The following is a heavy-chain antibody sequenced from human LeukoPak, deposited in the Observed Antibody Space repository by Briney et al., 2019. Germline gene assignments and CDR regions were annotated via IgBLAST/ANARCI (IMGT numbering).Heavy chain of an antibody. CDR1: GGSISSYY. V-gene: IGHV4-59*01. D-gene: IGHD3-10*01. CDR2: IYYSGST. Sequence: SETLSLTCTVSGGSISSYYWSWIRQPPGKGLEWIGCIYYSGSTNYNPSFKSRVTISVDTSKNQFSLKLSSVTAADTAVYYCARVIMVRGVIIPNYYYMDVWGKGTTVTISS. J-gene: IGHJ6*03. CDR3: ARVIMVRGVIIPNYYYMDV.